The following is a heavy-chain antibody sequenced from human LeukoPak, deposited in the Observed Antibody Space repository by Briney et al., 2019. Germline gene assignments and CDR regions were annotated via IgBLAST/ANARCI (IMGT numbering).Heavy chain of an antibody. CDR1: GGTFISYA. CDR2: IIPIFGTA. CDR3: ARGYCSSTSCPQYYYYGMDV. J-gene: IGHJ6*04. Sequence: SVTVSCTASGGTFISYAISWVRQAPGQGLEWMGGIIPIFGTANYAQKFQGRVTITADESTSTAYMELSSLRSEDTAVYYCARGYCSSTSCPQYYYYGMDVWGKGTTVTVSS. V-gene: IGHV1-69*13. D-gene: IGHD2-2*01.